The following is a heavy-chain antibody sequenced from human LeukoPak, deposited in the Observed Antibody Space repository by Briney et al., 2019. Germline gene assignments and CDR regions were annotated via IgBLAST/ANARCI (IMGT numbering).Heavy chain of an antibody. CDR3: ARDRDSSGYYYYYMDV. D-gene: IGHD6-19*01. CDR2: IYTSGST. J-gene: IGHJ6*03. Sequence: SETLSLTCTVSGGSISSYYWSWIRQPAGKGLEWIGHIYTSGSTNYNPSLKSRVTMSVDTSKNQFSLKLSSVTAADTAVYYCARDRDSSGYYYYYMDVWGKGTTVTISS. V-gene: IGHV4-4*07. CDR1: GGSISSYY.